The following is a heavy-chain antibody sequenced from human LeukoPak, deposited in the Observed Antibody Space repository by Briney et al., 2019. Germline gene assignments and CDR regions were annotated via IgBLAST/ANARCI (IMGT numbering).Heavy chain of an antibody. CDR3: ARERCYYGSGSYLTFDY. CDR2: INPNSGGT. J-gene: IGHJ4*02. CDR1: GYTFTGYY. Sequence: ASVKVSCKASGYTFTGYYMHWVRQAPGQGLEWMGRINPNSGGTNYAQKFQGRVTMTRDTSISTAYMELSRLRSDDTAVYYCARERCYYGSGSYLTFDYWGQGTLVTVSS. V-gene: IGHV1-2*06. D-gene: IGHD3-10*01.